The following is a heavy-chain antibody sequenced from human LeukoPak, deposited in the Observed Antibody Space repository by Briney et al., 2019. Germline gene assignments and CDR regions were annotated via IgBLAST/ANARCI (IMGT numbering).Heavy chain of an antibody. CDR1: GFTLSDYY. CDR2: ISTTENTI. CDR3: ATSSTRYFFDD. D-gene: IGHD2-2*01. Sequence: GGSLRLSCTASGFTLSDYYMNWIRPAPGKGLEWVSYISTTENTIHYADSVKGRFSISRDNARSSLYLQMNSLRAEDTAVYYCATSSTRYFFDDWGQGTLVTVSS. J-gene: IGHJ4*02. V-gene: IGHV3-11*04.